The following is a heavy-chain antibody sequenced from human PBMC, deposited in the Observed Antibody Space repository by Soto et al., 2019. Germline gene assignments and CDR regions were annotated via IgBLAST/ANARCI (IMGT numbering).Heavy chain of an antibody. D-gene: IGHD2-2*01. CDR1: GFTFSSYA. V-gene: IGHV3-23*01. CDR2: ISGSGGST. Sequence: PGGSLRLSCAASGFTFSSYAMSWVRQAPGKGLEWVSAISGSGGSTYYADSVKGRFTISRDNSKNTLYLQMNSLRAEDTAVYYCAKQSRYCSCTSCYPTGFDPWGQGTLVPVSS. CDR3: AKQSRYCSCTSCYPTGFDP. J-gene: IGHJ5*02.